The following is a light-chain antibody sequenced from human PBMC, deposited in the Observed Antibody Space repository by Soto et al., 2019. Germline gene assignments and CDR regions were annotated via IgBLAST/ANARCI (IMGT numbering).Light chain of an antibody. CDR1: QSVGSN. CDR2: AAS. CDR3: QQYGNSPIT. J-gene: IGKJ5*01. Sequence: EMVMTQSPDTLSVSPGERATLSCRASQSVGSNLAWYQQKPGQAPRLLIYAASTRATGIPARFSGSGSGTDFTLTISRLEPEDFAVYYCQQYGNSPITFGQGTRLEIK. V-gene: IGKV3-15*01.